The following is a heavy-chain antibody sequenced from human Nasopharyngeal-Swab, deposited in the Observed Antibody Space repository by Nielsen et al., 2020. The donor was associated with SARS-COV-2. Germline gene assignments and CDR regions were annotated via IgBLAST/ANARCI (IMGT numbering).Heavy chain of an antibody. Sequence: SGPTLVKPPQTLTLTCTFSVFSFQTSGVGVGWIRQPPGKDLEWPALIYWTDDKRYSPSLQSRLTITKDTPKNQVVLTMTNMDPVDTATYYCARSPRKYYYDSSVRQSYYCSYMDVWGKGTTVTVSS. CDR3: ARSPRKYYYDSSVRQSYYCSYMDV. CDR1: VFSFQTSGVG. J-gene: IGHJ6*03. CDR2: IYWTDDK. V-gene: IGHV2-5*01. D-gene: IGHD3-22*01.